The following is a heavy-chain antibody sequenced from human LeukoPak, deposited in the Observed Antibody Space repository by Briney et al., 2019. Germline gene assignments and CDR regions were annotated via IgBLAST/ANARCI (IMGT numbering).Heavy chain of an antibody. CDR3: ARAAGRDTTSGLDIDY. J-gene: IGHJ4*02. CDR1: GGSISSSSYY. CDR2: IYYSGST. D-gene: IGHD1-26*01. Sequence: KPSETLSLTCTVSGGSISSSSYYWGWIRQPPGKGLEWIGSIYYSGSTYYNPSLKSRVTISVDTSKNQFSLKLSSVTAADTAVYYCARAAGRDTTSGLDIDYWGQGTLVTVSS. V-gene: IGHV4-39*07.